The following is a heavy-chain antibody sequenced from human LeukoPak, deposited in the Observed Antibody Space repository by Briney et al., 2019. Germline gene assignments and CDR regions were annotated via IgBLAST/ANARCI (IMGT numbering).Heavy chain of an antibody. Sequence: SETLSLTCTVSGYSISSGYYWGWIRQPPGEGLGWIGRIYHSGSTYYNPSLKSRVTISVDTSKNQFSLKLSSVTAADTAVYYCARGSYSSSWYRAHYFDYWGQGTLVTVSS. CDR1: GYSISSGYY. V-gene: IGHV4-38-2*02. CDR3: ARGSYSSSWYRAHYFDY. J-gene: IGHJ4*02. D-gene: IGHD6-13*01. CDR2: IYHSGST.